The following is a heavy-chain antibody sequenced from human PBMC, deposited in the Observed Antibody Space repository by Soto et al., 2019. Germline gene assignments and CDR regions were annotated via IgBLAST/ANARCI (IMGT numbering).Heavy chain of an antibody. CDR2: ISSSSSYI. CDR1: GFTFSSYS. V-gene: IGHV3-21*01. J-gene: IGHJ6*02. Sequence: PGGSLRLSCAAPGFTFSSYSMNWVRQAPGKGLEWVSSISSSSSYIYYADSVKGRFTISRDNAKNSLSLQMNSLRAEDTAVYYCARDRRYYDFWSDPVGYYYYYGMDVWGQGTTATVSS. CDR3: ARDRRYYDFWSDPVGYYYYYGMDV. D-gene: IGHD3-3*01.